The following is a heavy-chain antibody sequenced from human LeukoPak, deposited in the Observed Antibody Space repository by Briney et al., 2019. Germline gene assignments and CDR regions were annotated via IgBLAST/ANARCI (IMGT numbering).Heavy chain of an antibody. J-gene: IGHJ4*02. D-gene: IGHD3-10*02. CDR3: AKRDGYV. CDR2: LNHDGGT. CDR1: GFTVSSNY. V-gene: IGHV3-53*01. Sequence: GGSLRLSCAASGFTVSSNYMSWVRQAPGKGLECVSVLNHDGGTYYADSVKGQFTISRDSSKNTLFLQMNSLRAEDTAVYYCAKRDGYVWGQGTLVTVSS.